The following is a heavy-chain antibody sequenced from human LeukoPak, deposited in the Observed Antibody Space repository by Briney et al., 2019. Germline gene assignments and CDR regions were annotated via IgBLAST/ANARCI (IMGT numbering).Heavy chain of an antibody. J-gene: IGHJ4*02. CDR1: GFTFSSYA. Sequence: GGSLRLSCAASGFTFSSYAMSWVRQAPGKGLEWVSAISTSGENTYYADSVKGRFTISRDTSRNTLYLQMHSLRAEDTAVYYCARLISTSSSRFSDYWGQGTLVTVSS. CDR3: ARLISTSSSRFSDY. D-gene: IGHD6-6*01. V-gene: IGHV3-23*01. CDR2: ISTSGENT.